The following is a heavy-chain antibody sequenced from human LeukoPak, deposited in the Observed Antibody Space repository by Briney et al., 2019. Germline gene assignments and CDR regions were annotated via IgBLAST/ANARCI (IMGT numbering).Heavy chain of an antibody. CDR3: ARGVRDYYGSGSSSLYYYYYMDV. Sequence: SVKVSCKASGGTLSSYAISWVRQAPGQGLEWMGGIIPIFGTANYAQKFQGRVTITADESTSTAYMELSSLRSEDTAVYYCARGVRDYYGSGSSSLYYYYYMDVWGKGTTVTISS. J-gene: IGHJ6*03. CDR1: GGTLSSYA. CDR2: IIPIFGTA. V-gene: IGHV1-69*13. D-gene: IGHD3-10*01.